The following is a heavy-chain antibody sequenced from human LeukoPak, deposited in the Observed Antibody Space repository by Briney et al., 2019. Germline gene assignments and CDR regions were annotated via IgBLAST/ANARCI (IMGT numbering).Heavy chain of an antibody. V-gene: IGHV3-15*01. CDR2: IRNDRIT. Sequence: KTGGSLRLSCVLSGLTFSDAWMSWVRQAPGKGLEWVGRIRNDRITDYAAPVQGGFSISRDNSKNTFYLQMNSLRTEDTGMYFCTWMATIFTVDYWGQGTLVTVSS. CDR1: GLTFSDAW. D-gene: IGHD5-12*01. CDR3: TWMATIFTVDY. J-gene: IGHJ4*02.